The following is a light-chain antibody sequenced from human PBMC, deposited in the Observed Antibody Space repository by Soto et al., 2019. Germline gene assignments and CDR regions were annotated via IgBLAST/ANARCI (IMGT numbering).Light chain of an antibody. CDR3: AAWDDNLNGAV. V-gene: IGLV1-44*01. J-gene: IGLJ7*01. Sequence: QSVLTQPPSASGTPGQRVTISCSGSSSNIGSNTVNWYQQLPGTAPKLLIYGDNQRPSGVPDRFSGSKSGTSASLAISGLQSEDEADYYCAAWDDNLNGAVFGGGTQLTVI. CDR1: SSNIGSNT. CDR2: GDN.